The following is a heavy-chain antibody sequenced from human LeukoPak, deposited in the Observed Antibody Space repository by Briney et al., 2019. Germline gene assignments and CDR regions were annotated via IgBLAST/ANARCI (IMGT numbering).Heavy chain of an antibody. D-gene: IGHD4-17*01. CDR2: IMPLFGTA. CDR3: ARDVHGDYGSGWFDP. Sequence: ASMKVSCKTSGGTFTNSAISWVLQAPGQGLEWLGGIMPLFGTAGYAQKFQGRVTITKDESTRTVYLELTSLTSDDTAVYYCARDVHGDYGSGWFDPWGQGTLVSVSS. V-gene: IGHV1-69*05. J-gene: IGHJ5*02. CDR1: GGTFTNSA.